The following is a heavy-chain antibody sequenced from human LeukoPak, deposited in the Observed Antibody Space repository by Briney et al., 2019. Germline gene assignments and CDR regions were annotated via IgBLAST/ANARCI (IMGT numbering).Heavy chain of an antibody. CDR3: AKNKYSSGWYGYFDC. V-gene: IGHV3-53*01. D-gene: IGHD6-19*01. J-gene: IGHJ4*02. Sequence: GGSLRLSCAASGFTVSSNYMSWVRQAPGKGLEWVSVIYSGGSTYYADSVKGRFTISRDNSKNTLYLQMNSLRAEDTAVYYCAKNKYSSGWYGYFDCWGQGTLVTVSS. CDR2: IYSGGST. CDR1: GFTVSSNY.